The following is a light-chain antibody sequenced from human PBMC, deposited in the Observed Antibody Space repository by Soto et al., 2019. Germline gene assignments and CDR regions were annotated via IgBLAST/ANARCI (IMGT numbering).Light chain of an antibody. J-gene: IGLJ3*02. CDR3: QSYDSSLSGWV. CDR2: GNN. CDR1: SSNIGAAYD. V-gene: IGLV1-40*01. Sequence: QSVLTQPPSVSGAPGQTVTIFCTRSSSNIGAAYDVHWYQHLPGTAPKLLIYGNNNRPSGVPDRFSGSKSGTSASLAITGLQAEDEADYYCQSYDSSLSGWVFGGGTKVTVL.